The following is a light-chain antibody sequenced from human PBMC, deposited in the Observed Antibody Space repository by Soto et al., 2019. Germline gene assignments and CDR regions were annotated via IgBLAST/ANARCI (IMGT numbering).Light chain of an antibody. V-gene: IGKV3-20*01. J-gene: IGKJ1*01. Sequence: IVLTQSPGTLSLSPGERATLSCMASQTVRPNSLAWYQQTRGQAPGLLIYDESTRATGAPDRFSGSGSGTDFTLSISRLEPEDFAVYYCQHFRDSSTFGQGTKVDI. CDR1: QTVRPNS. CDR3: QHFRDSST. CDR2: DES.